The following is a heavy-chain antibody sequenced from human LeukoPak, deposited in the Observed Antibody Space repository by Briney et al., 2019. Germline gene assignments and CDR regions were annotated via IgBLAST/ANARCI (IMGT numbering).Heavy chain of an antibody. Sequence: SQTLSVICTVSGGSISCGGYYWSRIRQHPGKGLEWIGYIYYSGSTYYNPSLKSRVTISVDTSKNQFSLKLSSVTAADTAVYYCARDRGALELGWFDPWGQGTLVTVSS. V-gene: IGHV4-31*03. CDR1: GGSISCGGYY. CDR2: IYYSGST. CDR3: ARDRGALELGWFDP. D-gene: IGHD1-7*01. J-gene: IGHJ5*02.